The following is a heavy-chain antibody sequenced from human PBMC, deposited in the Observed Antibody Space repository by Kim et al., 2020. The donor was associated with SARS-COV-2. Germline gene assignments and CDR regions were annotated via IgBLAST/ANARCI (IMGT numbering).Heavy chain of an antibody. Sequence: ASVKVSCKASGYTFTSYAMNWVRQAPGQGLEWMGWINTNTGNPTYAQGFTERFVFSLDTSVSTAYLQISSLKAEDTAVYYCARPMERLASHDWLFPWYFDLWGRGTLVTVSS. CDR2: INTNTGNP. CDR1: GYTFTSYA. CDR3: ARPMERLASHDWLFPWYFDL. V-gene: IGHV7-4-1*02. J-gene: IGHJ2*01. D-gene: IGHD3-9*01.